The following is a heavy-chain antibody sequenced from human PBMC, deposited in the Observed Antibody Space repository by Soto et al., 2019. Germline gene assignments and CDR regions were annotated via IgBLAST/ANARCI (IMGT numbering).Heavy chain of an antibody. D-gene: IGHD4-17*01. CDR3: VRVPRPNYGFESRVDHHY. J-gene: IGHJ4*02. V-gene: IGHV4-31*03. CDR1: GDPISSGDYY. CDR2: IYNSGSA. Sequence: SETLSLTCTVSGDPISSGDYYWTWIRQHPGKGLEWIGYIYNSGSAHYNPSLKSRVSLSIDTSKNQFSLKLSAVTAADTAIYYCVRVPRPNYGFESRVDHHYWGQGTLVTVSS.